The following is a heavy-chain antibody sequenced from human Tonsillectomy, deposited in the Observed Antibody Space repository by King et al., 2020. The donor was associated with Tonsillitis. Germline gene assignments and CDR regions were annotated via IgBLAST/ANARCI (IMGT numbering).Heavy chain of an antibody. Sequence: VQLVESGGGVVQPGRSLRLSCAASGFTFSLYGMHWVRQAPGKGLEWAAFISYEGSSKYSADSVKGRFTVSRDNSKNTLYLHMNSLRPEDTAVYYCAKDITVAGAPYYTSGLDVWGQGTTFTVSS. D-gene: IGHD6-19*01. CDR1: GFTFSLYG. CDR2: ISYEGSSK. J-gene: IGHJ6*02. CDR3: AKDITVAGAPYYTSGLDV. V-gene: IGHV3-30*18.